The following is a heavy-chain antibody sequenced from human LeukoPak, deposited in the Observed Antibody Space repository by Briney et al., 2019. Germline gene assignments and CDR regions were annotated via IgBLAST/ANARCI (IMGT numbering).Heavy chain of an antibody. CDR2: IYTSGST. V-gene: IGHV4-4*09. Sequence: SETLSLTCTVSGGSISSYYWSRIRQPPGKGLEWIGYIYTSGSTNYNPSLKSRVTISVDTSKNQFSLKLSSVTAADTAVYYCARQISVTTVHYFDYWGQGTLVTVSS. J-gene: IGHJ4*02. CDR3: ARQISVTTVHYFDY. CDR1: GGSISSYY. D-gene: IGHD4-11*01.